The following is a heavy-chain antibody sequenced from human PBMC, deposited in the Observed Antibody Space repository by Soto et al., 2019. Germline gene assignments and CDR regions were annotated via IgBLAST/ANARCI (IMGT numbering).Heavy chain of an antibody. CDR2: IIPILGIA. V-gene: IGHV1-69*02. CDR1: GGTFSSYT. Sequence: QVQLVQSGAEVKKPGSSVKVSCKASGGTFSSYTISWVRQAPGQGLEWMGRIIPILGIANYAQKFQGRVTIPADKSTSTADMELSSLSSEDTAVYYCARGSVVTGTSGYWGQGTLVTVSS. D-gene: IGHD2-21*02. J-gene: IGHJ4*02. CDR3: ARGSVVTGTSGY.